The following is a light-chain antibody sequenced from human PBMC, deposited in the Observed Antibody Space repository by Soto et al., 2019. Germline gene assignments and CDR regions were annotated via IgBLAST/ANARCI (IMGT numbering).Light chain of an antibody. CDR3: SSYTSSYTLGV. V-gene: IGLV2-14*01. CDR2: GVS. J-gene: IGLJ1*01. CDR1: SSDVGSYNF. Sequence: QSALTQPASESGSPGQSITISCTGTSSDVGSYNFVSWYQQHPGKAPKLMIHGVSNRPSGVSNRFSGSKSGNTASLTISGLQAEDEADYYCSSYTSSYTLGVFGTGIKLTVL.